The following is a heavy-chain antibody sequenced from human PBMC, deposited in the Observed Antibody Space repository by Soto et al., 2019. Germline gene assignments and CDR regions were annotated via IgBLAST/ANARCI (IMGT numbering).Heavy chain of an antibody. J-gene: IGHJ4*02. Sequence: QVQLVESGGGVVQPGRSLRLSCAASGFTFSSYGMHWVRQAPGKGLEWVAVISYDGSNKYYADSVKGRFTISRDNSKNTRYLQMNSLRAEGTAVYYCAKDLYCSGGRCYSADSWGQETMVTVSS. CDR1: GFTFSSYG. V-gene: IGHV3-30*18. CDR3: AKDLYCSGGRCYSADS. D-gene: IGHD2-15*01. CDR2: ISYDGSNK.